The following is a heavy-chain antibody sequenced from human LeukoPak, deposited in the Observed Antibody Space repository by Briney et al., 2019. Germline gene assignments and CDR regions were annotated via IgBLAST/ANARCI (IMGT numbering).Heavy chain of an antibody. D-gene: IGHD4-17*01. Sequence: PGGSLRLSCAASGFTFSNAWMSWVRQAPGKGLEWVGRIKSKTDGGTTDYAAPVKGRFTISRDDSKNTLYLQMNSLKTEDTAVYYCATHYGDDFPFDYWGQGTLVTVSS. J-gene: IGHJ4*02. V-gene: IGHV3-15*01. CDR3: ATHYGDDFPFDY. CDR1: GFTFSNAW. CDR2: IKSKTDGGTT.